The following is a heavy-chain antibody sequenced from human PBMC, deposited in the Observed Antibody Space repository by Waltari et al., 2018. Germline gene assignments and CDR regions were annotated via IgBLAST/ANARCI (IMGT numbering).Heavy chain of an antibody. Sequence: EVQLLESGGDLVQPGGSLRFSCAALGITFSNSAVHWVRLAPGTGLEWVSAITVGDDTYYADSVKGRFTISRDTSKDTVHLQMNGLRAEDTAVYYCATPFYNWDDPLHSWGQGTLVTVSS. D-gene: IGHD1-20*01. CDR2: ITVGDDT. V-gene: IGHV3-23*01. J-gene: IGHJ4*02. CDR1: GITFSNSA. CDR3: ATPFYNWDDPLHS.